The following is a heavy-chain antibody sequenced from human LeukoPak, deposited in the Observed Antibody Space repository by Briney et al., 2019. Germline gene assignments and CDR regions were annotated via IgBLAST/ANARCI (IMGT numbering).Heavy chain of an antibody. CDR3: AKAATFYYGSDL. J-gene: IGHJ4*02. D-gene: IGHD3-10*01. CDR1: GFTFRSYA. Sequence: GGSLRLSCAASGFTFRSYAMNWVRQAPGEGLEWVSAISGSDGNTYYADSVKGRFTISRDDSKNTLYLQMNRLRAEDTALYYCAKAATFYYGSDLWGRGILVAASS. CDR2: ISGSDGNT. V-gene: IGHV3-23*01.